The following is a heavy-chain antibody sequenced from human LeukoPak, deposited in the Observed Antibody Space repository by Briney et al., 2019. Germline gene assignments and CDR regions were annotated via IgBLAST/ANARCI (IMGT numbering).Heavy chain of an antibody. D-gene: IGHD2-2*02. CDR2: ISVYSGNT. J-gene: IGHJ3*02. V-gene: IGHV1-18*01. Sequence: ASVKVSCKASGYTFRNFGISWVRQAPGQGLEWMGWISVYSGNTNYAQKFQGRVTITADESTSTAYMELSSLRSEDTAVYYCARGLVVVVPAAIGVQDAFDIWGQGTMVTVSS. CDR1: GYTFRNFG. CDR3: ARGLVVVVPAAIGVQDAFDI.